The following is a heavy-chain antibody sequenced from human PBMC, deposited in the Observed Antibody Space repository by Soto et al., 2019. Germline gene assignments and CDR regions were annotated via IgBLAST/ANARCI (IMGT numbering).Heavy chain of an antibody. CDR2: INPNSGGT. CDR1: GYTFTGYY. D-gene: IGHD2-2*01. V-gene: IGHV1-2*02. Sequence: ASVKVSCKASGYTFTGYYMHWVRQAPGQGLEWMGWINPNSGGTNYAQKFQGRVTMTRDTSISTAYMELSRLRSDDTAVYYCAIPTTYCSSTSCYYGAFDIWGQGTMVTVSS. CDR3: AIPTTYCSSTSCYYGAFDI. J-gene: IGHJ3*02.